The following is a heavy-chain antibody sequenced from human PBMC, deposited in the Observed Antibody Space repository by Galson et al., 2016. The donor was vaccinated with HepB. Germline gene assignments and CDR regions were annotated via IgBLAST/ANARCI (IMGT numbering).Heavy chain of an antibody. CDR1: GFTFTSST. CDR2: IVVGGANT. Sequence: SVKVSCKASGFTFTSSTIQWVRQSRGQRLEWIGWIVVGGANTNYAQKFQERVTITRDMSTSTAYIELSSLRSDDTAVYYCAAVGASPELYNWFDPWGQGTLVTVSS. J-gene: IGHJ5*02. CDR3: AAVGASPELYNWFDP. D-gene: IGHD1-14*01. V-gene: IGHV1-58*02.